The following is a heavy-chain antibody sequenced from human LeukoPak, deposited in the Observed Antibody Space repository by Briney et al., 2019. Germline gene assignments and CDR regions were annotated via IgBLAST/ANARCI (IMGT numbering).Heavy chain of an antibody. CDR3: AKGSATTVVTIDY. D-gene: IGHD4-23*01. CDR2: ISSDGSDK. CDR1: GFTFSSYG. V-gene: IGHV3-30*18. Sequence: RSGKSLRLSCAASGFTFSSYGMHWVRQAPGKGLEWVAVISSDGSDKYYADSVKGRFTISRDNSKNTMYLQMNSLRDEDTAVYYCAKGSATTVVTIDYWDQGTLVTVSS. J-gene: IGHJ4*02.